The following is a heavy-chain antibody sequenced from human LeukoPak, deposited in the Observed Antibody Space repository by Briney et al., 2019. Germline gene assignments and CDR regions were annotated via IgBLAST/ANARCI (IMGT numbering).Heavy chain of an antibody. Sequence: GGSLRLSCAASGFTFSSYGMHWVRQAPGKGLEWVAVISYDGSNKYYADSMEGRFTISRDNSKNTLYLQMNSLRAEDTAVYYCAKDLVLLWFGDVLGDAFDIWGQGTMVTVSS. V-gene: IGHV3-30*18. CDR2: ISYDGSNK. D-gene: IGHD3-10*01. CDR1: GFTFSSYG. CDR3: AKDLVLLWFGDVLGDAFDI. J-gene: IGHJ3*02.